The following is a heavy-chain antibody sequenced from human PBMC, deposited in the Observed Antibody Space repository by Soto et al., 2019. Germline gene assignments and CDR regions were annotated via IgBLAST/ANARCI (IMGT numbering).Heavy chain of an antibody. D-gene: IGHD2-15*01. V-gene: IGHV1-69*02. J-gene: IGHJ5*02. CDR2: IIPILGIA. CDR1: GGTFSSYT. Sequence: QVQLVPSGAEVKKPGSSVKVSCKASGGTFSSYTISWVRQAPGQGLEWMGRIIPILGIANYAQKFQGRVTITADKSTSTAYMELSSLRSEDTAVYYCASSSLGYCSGGSCYSGGPWGQGTLVTVSS. CDR3: ASSSLGYCSGGSCYSGGP.